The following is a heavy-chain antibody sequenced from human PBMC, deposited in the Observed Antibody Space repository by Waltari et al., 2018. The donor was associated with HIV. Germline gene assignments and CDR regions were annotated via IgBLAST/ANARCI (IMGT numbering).Heavy chain of an antibody. CDR3: ARDKAPYSSSSAVDY. CDR2: INYDGSNK. J-gene: IGHJ4*02. V-gene: IGHV3-33*01. Sequence: VQLMESGGGVVQPGKSLRLSCATSGFTFGSYGIHWVRQAPGKGMEWVAVINYDGSNKFDAESVKGRFLISRDNSKNTLFLQMNSLRDEDTGLYYCARDKAPYSSSSAVDYWGQGTLVTVS. D-gene: IGHD6-6*01. CDR1: GFTFGSYG.